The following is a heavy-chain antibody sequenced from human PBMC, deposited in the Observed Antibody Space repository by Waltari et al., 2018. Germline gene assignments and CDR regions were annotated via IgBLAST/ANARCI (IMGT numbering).Heavy chain of an antibody. Sequence: QLQLQESGSGLAKPSQTLSLPCAVSGGPISGGGYSWSWIRQPTGKGLEWIGYIYHSGSTYYNPSLKSRVTISVDRSKNQFSLKLSSVTAADTAVYYCARGDYGSGMGNYYYYYMDVWGKGTTVTVSS. D-gene: IGHD3-10*01. J-gene: IGHJ6*03. V-gene: IGHV4-30-2*01. CDR1: GGPISGGGYS. CDR3: ARGDYGSGMGNYYYYYMDV. CDR2: IYHSGST.